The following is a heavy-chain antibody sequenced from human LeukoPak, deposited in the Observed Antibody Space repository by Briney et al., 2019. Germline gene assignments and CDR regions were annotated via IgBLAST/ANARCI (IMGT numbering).Heavy chain of an antibody. D-gene: IGHD3-10*01. Sequence: PGGSLRLSCAAPGFTFSSYAMSWVRQAPGKGLEWVSAISGSGGSTYYADSVKGRFTISRDNSKNTLYLQMNSLRAEDTAVYYCAKSSRGYYYYYMDVWGKGTTVTVSS. CDR3: AKSSRGYYYYYMDV. CDR2: ISGSGGST. CDR1: GFTFSSYA. J-gene: IGHJ6*03. V-gene: IGHV3-23*01.